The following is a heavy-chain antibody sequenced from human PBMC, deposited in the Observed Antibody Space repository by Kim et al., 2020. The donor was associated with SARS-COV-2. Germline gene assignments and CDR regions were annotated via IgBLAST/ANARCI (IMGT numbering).Heavy chain of an antibody. D-gene: IGHD3-10*01. V-gene: IGHV4-59*01. CDR3: ARVGGDYYGSGSYYSFDY. J-gene: IGHJ4*02. Sequence: KSRVTISVDTSKNQFSLKLSSVTAADTAVYYCARVGGDYYGSGSYYSFDYWGQGTLVTVSS.